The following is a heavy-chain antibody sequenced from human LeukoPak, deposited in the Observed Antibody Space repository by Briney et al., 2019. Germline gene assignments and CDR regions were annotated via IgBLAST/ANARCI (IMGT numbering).Heavy chain of an antibody. CDR3: ARDRRYSSSSTRFDP. CDR2: ISAYNGNT. D-gene: IGHD6-6*01. J-gene: IGHJ5*02. V-gene: IGHV1-18*01. CDR1: GYTFTSYG. Sequence: ASGKVSCKASGYTFTSYGISWVRQAPGQGLEWMGWISAYNGNTNYAQKLQGRVTMTTDTSTSTAYMELRSLRSDDTAVYYCARDRRYSSSSTRFDPWGQGTLVTVSS.